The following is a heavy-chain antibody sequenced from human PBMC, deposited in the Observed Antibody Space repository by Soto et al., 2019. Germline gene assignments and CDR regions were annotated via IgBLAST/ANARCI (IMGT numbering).Heavy chain of an antibody. CDR3: ALIFCSRVNIAASLLGYYYGMDV. D-gene: IGHD6-6*01. CDR2: IDLDDNK. Sequence: GSGPTLVNPTQTLTLTCTFSGFSLSTSGMCVSWIRQPPGKALEWLALIDLDDNKYYSTSMKTRLNSSKDTSKIHMVITMTSMEPGDTTTYYCALIFCSRVNIAASLLGYYYGMDVWGKGTTVNVTS. CDR1: GFSLSTSGMC. J-gene: IGHJ6*04. V-gene: IGHV2-70*01.